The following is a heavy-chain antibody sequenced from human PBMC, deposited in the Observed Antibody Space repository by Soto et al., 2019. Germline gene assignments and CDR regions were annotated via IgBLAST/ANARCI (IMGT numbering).Heavy chain of an antibody. Sequence: EVQLVESGGGLVQPGGSLRLSCAASGFTFSSYAMSWVRQAPGKGLEWVSTISASGGSTYHADSVKGRFTISRDNSKNTLYLKMNSLRDEDTAAYYCAKDMSGSGSYYIYGMDVWGQGTTVTVS. CDR2: ISASGGST. D-gene: IGHD3-10*01. J-gene: IGHJ6*02. CDR3: AKDMSGSGSYYIYGMDV. V-gene: IGHV3-23*04. CDR1: GFTFSSYA.